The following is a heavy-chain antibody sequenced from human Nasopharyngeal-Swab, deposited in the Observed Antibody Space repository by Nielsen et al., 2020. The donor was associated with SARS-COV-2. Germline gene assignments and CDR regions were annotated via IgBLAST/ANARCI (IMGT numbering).Heavy chain of an antibody. CDR2: IKTDGSET. V-gene: IGHV3-74*01. D-gene: IGHD4-11*01. J-gene: IGHJ4*02. CDR3: AKVPSTVTTLPPDY. Sequence: GGSLRLSCAASGFTFRSYWMHWVRQAPGKGLVWVARIKTDGSETSYADSVKGRFTISRDNAKNTLYLQMNSLRAEDTAVYYCAKVPSTVTTLPPDYWGQGTLVTVSS. CDR1: GFTFRSYW.